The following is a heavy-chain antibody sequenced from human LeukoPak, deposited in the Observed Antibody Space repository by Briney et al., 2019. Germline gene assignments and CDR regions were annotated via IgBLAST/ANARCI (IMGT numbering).Heavy chain of an antibody. CDR2: ISYDGSNK. D-gene: IGHD3-22*01. CDR3: AKDLDYYDSSGRVTPVLDY. CDR1: GFTFSRYG. Sequence: GGSLRLSCAASGFTFSRYGMHWVRQAPGKGLEWVAVISYDGSNKYYADSVKGRFTISRDNSKNTLYLQMNSLRAEDTAVYYCAKDLDYYDSSGRVTPVLDYWGQGTLVTVSS. V-gene: IGHV3-30*18. J-gene: IGHJ4*02.